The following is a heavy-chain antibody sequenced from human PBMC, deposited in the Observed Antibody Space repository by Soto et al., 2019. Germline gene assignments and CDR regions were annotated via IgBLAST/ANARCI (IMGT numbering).Heavy chain of an antibody. V-gene: IGHV3-74*01. Sequence: PGGSLRLSCAASGFTFSSYWMHWVRQAPGKGLVWVSRIKTDGSSTNYADSVKGRFTISRDNAKNTVYLQMNSLRAEDTAVFYCARGVRGHYGFDVWGQGTVVTVSS. J-gene: IGHJ3*01. CDR3: ARGVRGHYGFDV. D-gene: IGHD3-10*01. CDR2: IKTDGSST. CDR1: GFTFSSYW.